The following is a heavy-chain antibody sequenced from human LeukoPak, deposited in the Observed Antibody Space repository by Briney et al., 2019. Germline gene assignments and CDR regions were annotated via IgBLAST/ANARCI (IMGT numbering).Heavy chain of an antibody. V-gene: IGHV3-48*02. CDR1: GLTFSSYN. D-gene: IGHD6-19*01. Sequence: GGSLRLSCAVSGLTFSSYNMNWVRQAPGKGLEWVSCISNSGSVIYYADSVKGRFTLSRGNAKNSLYLQMNSLRDEDTAVYYCARGPISGWSADYWGQGTLVTVSS. J-gene: IGHJ4*02. CDR2: ISNSGSVI. CDR3: ARGPISGWSADY.